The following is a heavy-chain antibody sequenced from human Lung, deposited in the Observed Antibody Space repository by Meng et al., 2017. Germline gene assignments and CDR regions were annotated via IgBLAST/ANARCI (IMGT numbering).Heavy chain of an antibody. CDR2: INHSGST. CDR1: GGSFSGYY. CDR3: ARPKQANWYFDL. J-gene: IGHJ2*01. D-gene: IGHD1/OR15-1a*01. V-gene: IGHV4-34*01. Sequence: LLQHCGSSLLTPPGTLSLTCAVYGGSFSGYYWSWIRQPPGKGLEWIGEINHSGSTNYNPSLKSRVTISVDTSKNQFSLKLSSVTAADTAVYYCARPKQANWYFDLWGRGTLVTVSS.